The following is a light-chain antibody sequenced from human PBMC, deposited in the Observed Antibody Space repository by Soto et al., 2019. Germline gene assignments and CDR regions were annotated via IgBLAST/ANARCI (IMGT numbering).Light chain of an antibody. CDR1: SSDVGAYNY. CDR3: CSYAGSYSFL. J-gene: IGLJ1*01. Sequence: QSALTQPRSVSGSPGQSVTISCTGTSSDVGAYNYVSWYQQHPGKAPKVMIYDVTERPSGVPDRFSGSKSGNTASLTISGIKAEDEADYYCCSYAGSYSFLFGSGTKVTVL. V-gene: IGLV2-11*01. CDR2: DVT.